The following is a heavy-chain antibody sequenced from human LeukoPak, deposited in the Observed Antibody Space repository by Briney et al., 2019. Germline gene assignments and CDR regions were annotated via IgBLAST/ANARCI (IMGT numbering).Heavy chain of an antibody. CDR2: INWNGGST. Sequence: PGGSLRLSCAASGFTFDDYGMSWVRQAPGKGLEWVSGINWNGGSTGYADSVKGRFTISRDNAKNSLYLQMNSLRAEDTALYYCARRGEITIFGVANPYYMDVWGKGTTVTVSS. D-gene: IGHD3-3*01. J-gene: IGHJ6*03. CDR1: GFTFDDYG. V-gene: IGHV3-20*04. CDR3: ARRGEITIFGVANPYYMDV.